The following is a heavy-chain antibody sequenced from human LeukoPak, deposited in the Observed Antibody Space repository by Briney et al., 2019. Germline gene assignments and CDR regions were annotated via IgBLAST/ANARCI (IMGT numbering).Heavy chain of an antibody. V-gene: IGHV1-18*01. CDR1: GYTFSSYG. CDR3: ATMPDIVVVPAAKRGFDP. J-gene: IGHJ5*02. D-gene: IGHD2-2*01. CDR2: ISAYNGNT. Sequence: ASVKVSCKASGYTFSSYGISWVRQAPGQGLEWMGWISAYNGNTNYAQKLQGRVTMTTDTSTSTAYMELSSLRSEDTAVYYCATMPDIVVVPAAKRGFDPWGQGTLVTVSS.